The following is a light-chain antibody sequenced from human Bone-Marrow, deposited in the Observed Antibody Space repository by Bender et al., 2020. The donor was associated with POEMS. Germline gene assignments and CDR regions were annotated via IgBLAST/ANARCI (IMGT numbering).Light chain of an antibody. Sequence: QLLLTQAPSASASLGDSVKLTCTLSSGHSTYAIAWHQQQPEKGPRFLMKINSDGSHDKGADIPARFSGSTSGAERYLTISNLQSDDEADYYCQTWGTGIWVFGGGTKVTVL. V-gene: IGLV4-69*01. J-gene: IGLJ3*02. CDR3: QTWGTGIWV. CDR1: SGHSTYA. CDR2: INSDGSH.